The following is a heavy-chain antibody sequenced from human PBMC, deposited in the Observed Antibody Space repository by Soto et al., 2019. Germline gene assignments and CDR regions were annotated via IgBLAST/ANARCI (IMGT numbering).Heavy chain of an antibody. CDR2: IKEDGSAK. CDR1: GFTFRILW. CDR3: ARVRDPFYFDY. Sequence: EVQLVESGGDLVQPGGSLRLSCAASGFTFRILWMTWVRQAPGKGLEWVANIKEDGSAKYYADSVKGRFTISRDNAKNSLFLQMYSLTAEETALYYDARVRDPFYFDYWGRGTLVTVSS. V-gene: IGHV3-7*04. D-gene: IGHD3-16*01. J-gene: IGHJ4*02.